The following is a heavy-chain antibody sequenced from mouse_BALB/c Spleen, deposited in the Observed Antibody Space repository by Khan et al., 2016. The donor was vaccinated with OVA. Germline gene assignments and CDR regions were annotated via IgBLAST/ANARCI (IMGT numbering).Heavy chain of an antibody. Sequence: QVQLKESGPGLVAPSQSLSITCTVSGFSLSNYGIHWVRQPPGKGLEWLGVIWTGGITNYNSALMSRLSISKDNSKSQVFLKMNRLQTDDTAIYYCARSYDYGVGEFAYWGQGTLVTVSA. CDR1: GFSLSNYG. CDR3: ARSYDYGVGEFAY. CDR2: IWTGGIT. J-gene: IGHJ3*01. V-gene: IGHV2-9*02. D-gene: IGHD2-4*01.